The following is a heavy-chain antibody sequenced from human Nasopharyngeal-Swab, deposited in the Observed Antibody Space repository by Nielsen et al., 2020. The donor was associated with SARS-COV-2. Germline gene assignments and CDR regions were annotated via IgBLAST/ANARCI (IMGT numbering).Heavy chain of an antibody. CDR1: GFTFDDYT. V-gene: IGHV3-9*01. CDR2: INWNSGRK. CDR3: ARGTADYSNPSFDY. D-gene: IGHD4-11*01. Sequence: SLKISCAASGFTFDDYTMHWVRQAPGKGLEWVSGINWNSGRKGYADSVKGRFTISRDNAKNSLYLLVNSLRSEDTALYYCARGTADYSNPSFDYWGQGTLVTVSS. J-gene: IGHJ4*02.